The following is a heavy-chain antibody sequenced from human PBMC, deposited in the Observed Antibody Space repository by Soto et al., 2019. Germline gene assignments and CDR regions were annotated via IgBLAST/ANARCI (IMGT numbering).Heavy chain of an antibody. J-gene: IGHJ4*02. CDR1: GFSVDMNKAR. CDR2: IYWEGDE. V-gene: IGHV2-5*02. D-gene: IGHD3-16*01. CDR3: VKGTLGTYGHVYFEH. Sequence: QITLKETGPPLVKPTQTLTLTCTFSGFSVDMNKARVGWVRQPPGKALEWLALIYWEGDEHYSPSLKNRLSITKDTSKDQVVLTLTDVHPADTVTYYCVKGTLGTYGHVYFEHSGQGTLVTVSS.